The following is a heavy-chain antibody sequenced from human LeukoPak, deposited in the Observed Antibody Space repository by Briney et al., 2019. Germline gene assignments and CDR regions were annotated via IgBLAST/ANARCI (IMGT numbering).Heavy chain of an antibody. J-gene: IGHJ4*02. Sequence: ASVKVSCKASGYTFTGYYMHWVRQAPGQGLEWMGWINPNSGGTNYAQKFQGRVTMTRDTSISTVYMELDRLTFDDTAVYFCARDNYGTLDYWGQGSLVTVSS. CDR2: INPNSGGT. CDR3: ARDNYGTLDY. D-gene: IGHD4-17*01. V-gene: IGHV1-2*02. CDR1: GYTFTGYY.